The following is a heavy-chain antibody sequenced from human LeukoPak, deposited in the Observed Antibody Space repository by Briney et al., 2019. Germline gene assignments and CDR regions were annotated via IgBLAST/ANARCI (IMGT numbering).Heavy chain of an antibody. CDR2: IKQDGSEK. CDR1: GFTFSSYW. V-gene: IGHV3-7*04. CDR3: ARTPITMVRGVRRKLDAFDI. J-gene: IGHJ3*02. Sequence: QPGGSLRLSCAASGFTFSSYWMSWVRQAPGKGLEWVANIKQDGSEKYYVDSVKGRFTISRDNAKNSLYLQMNSLRAEDTAVYYCARTPITMVRGVRRKLDAFDIWGQGTMVTVSS. D-gene: IGHD3-10*01.